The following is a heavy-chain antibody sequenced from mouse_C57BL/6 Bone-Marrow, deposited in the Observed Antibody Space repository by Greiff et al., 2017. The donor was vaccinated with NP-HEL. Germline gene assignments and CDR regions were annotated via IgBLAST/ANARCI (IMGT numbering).Heavy chain of an antibody. CDR1: GYALTNYL. D-gene: IGHD2-4*01. J-gene: IGHJ3*01. CDR2: VNSGSGGT. Sequence: QVQLQQSGAELVRPGTSVEVFCKASGYALTNYLIEWVKQRPGQGLEWIGVVNSGSGGTNYNEKFKGKATLTADKSSSTAYMQLSSLTSEDSAVYFCARGGIYYDYAWFAYWGQGTLVTVSA. V-gene: IGHV1-54*01. CDR3: ARGGIYYDYAWFAY.